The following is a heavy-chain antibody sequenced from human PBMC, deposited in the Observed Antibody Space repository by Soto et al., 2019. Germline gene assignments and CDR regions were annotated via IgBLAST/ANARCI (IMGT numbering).Heavy chain of an antibody. V-gene: IGHV3-21*01. Sequence: EVQLVESGGGLVKPGGSLRLSCAASGFTFSSYSMNWVRQAPGKGLEWVSSISSSSSYIYYADSVKGRFTISRDNAKNSLYLQMNSLRAEDTAVYYCARGADDYGDYDNWFDPWGQGTLVTVSS. CDR2: ISSSSSYI. D-gene: IGHD4-17*01. CDR1: GFTFSSYS. J-gene: IGHJ5*02. CDR3: ARGADDYGDYDNWFDP.